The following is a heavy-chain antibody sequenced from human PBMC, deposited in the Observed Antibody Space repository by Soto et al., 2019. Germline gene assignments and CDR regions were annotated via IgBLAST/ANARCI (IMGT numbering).Heavy chain of an antibody. CDR1: GFTFDDYA. V-gene: IGHV3-9*01. Sequence: GGSLRLSCAASGFTFDDYAMHWVRQAPGKGLEWVSGISWNSGSIGYADSVKGRFTISRDNAKNSLYLQMNSLRAEDTALYYCAKVERPYSSSSHFDYWGQGTLVTVSS. CDR3: AKVERPYSSSSHFDY. J-gene: IGHJ4*02. D-gene: IGHD6-6*01. CDR2: ISWNSGSI.